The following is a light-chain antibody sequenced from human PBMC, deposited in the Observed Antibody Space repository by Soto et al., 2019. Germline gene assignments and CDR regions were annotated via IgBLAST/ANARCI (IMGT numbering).Light chain of an antibody. CDR1: QSFSANF. CDR3: QRYGSSWT. Sequence: IVLTQSPGTLSLSPGARATLSCRASQSFSANFLAWYQQKPGQGPRLLIYRASIRATGIPDTFSGSGSGTDFTLTISRLEPEDFAVYYCQRYGSSWTFGQGTKVEVK. V-gene: IGKV3-20*01. CDR2: RAS. J-gene: IGKJ1*01.